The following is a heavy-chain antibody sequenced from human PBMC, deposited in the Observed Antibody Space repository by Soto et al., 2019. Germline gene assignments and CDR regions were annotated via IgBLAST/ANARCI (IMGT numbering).Heavy chain of an antibody. J-gene: IGHJ6*02. V-gene: IGHV3-23*01. CDR1: GFTFSSYA. CDR3: AAGWLRFLEWFPQPYYGMDV. D-gene: IGHD3-3*01. Sequence: GGSLRLSCAASGFTFSSYAMSWVRQAPGKGLEWVSAISGSGGSTYYADSVKGRFTNSRDNSKNTLYLQMNSLRAEDTAVYYCAAGWLRFLEWFPQPYYGMDVWGQGTTVTVSS. CDR2: ISGSGGST.